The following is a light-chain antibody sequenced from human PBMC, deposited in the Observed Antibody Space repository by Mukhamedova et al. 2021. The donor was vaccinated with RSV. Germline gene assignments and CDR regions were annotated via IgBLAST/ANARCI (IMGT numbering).Light chain of an antibody. CDR3: QQYKNWPPMYT. Sequence: LSCRASQSVSSSLAWYQQKPGQAPRLLIYGASTRATGVPARFSGSGSGTELTLTISSLQSEDFAVYYCQQYKNWPPMYTFGQGT. J-gene: IGKJ2*01. V-gene: IGKV3-15*01. CDR1: QSVSSS. CDR2: GAS.